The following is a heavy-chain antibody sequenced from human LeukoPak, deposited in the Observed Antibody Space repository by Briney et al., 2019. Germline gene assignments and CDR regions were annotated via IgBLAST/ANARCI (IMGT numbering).Heavy chain of an antibody. CDR3: AKDYWMVRGSDQTNYFDY. CDR1: GFTFSSYA. CDR2: FSGSGGST. V-gene: IGHV3-23*01. D-gene: IGHD3-10*01. Sequence: PGGSLRLSCAASGFTFSSYAMSWVRQAPGKGLECISGFSGSGGSTYYADSVKGRFTISRDNSKNTLYLQMNSLRAEDTAVYYCAKDYWMVRGSDQTNYFDYWGQGTLVTVSS. J-gene: IGHJ4*02.